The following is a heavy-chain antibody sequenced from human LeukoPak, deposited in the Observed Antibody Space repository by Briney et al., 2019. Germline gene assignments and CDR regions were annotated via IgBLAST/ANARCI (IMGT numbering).Heavy chain of an antibody. CDR3: ARRRYCSSTSCLGDAFDI. Sequence: GGSLRLSCAASGFTVSSNYMSWVRQAPGKGLEWVSVIYSGGSTYYADSVKGRFTISRDNSKNTLYLQMNSLRAEDTAVYYCARRRYCSSTSCLGDAFDIWGQGTMVTVSS. CDR1: GFTVSSNY. V-gene: IGHV3-53*01. D-gene: IGHD2-2*01. J-gene: IGHJ3*02. CDR2: IYSGGST.